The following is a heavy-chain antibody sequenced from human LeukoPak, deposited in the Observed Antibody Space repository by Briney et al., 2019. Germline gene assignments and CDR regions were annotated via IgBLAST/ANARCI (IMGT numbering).Heavy chain of an antibody. CDR1: GFTFSTYE. J-gene: IGHJ4*02. CDR3: VRDRWYSSGPFDY. CDR2: ISSSGSTI. Sequence: GGTLRLSCAASGFTFSTYEMNWARQAPGKGLEWVSYISSSGSTIYYADSVKGRFTISRDNAKNSLYLQMKSLRAEDTAVYYCVRDRWYSSGPFDYWGQGTMVTVSS. D-gene: IGHD6-19*01. V-gene: IGHV3-48*03.